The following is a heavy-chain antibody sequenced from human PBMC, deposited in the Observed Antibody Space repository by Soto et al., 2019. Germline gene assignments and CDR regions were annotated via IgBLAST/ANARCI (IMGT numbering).Heavy chain of an antibody. CDR1: GYTLTGYY. CDR2: INPETGGT. D-gene: IGHD2-2*01. J-gene: IGHJ6*02. Sequence: PSLKFSCKASGYTLTGYYMHWVRQAHGQGLEWMGWINPETGGTSYAQKFQGRVTLSRDTSINTAYLEVSRLRFDDAAVYFCARERYQVISYGMDVWGQGTTVTVSS. CDR3: ARERYQVISYGMDV. V-gene: IGHV1-2*02.